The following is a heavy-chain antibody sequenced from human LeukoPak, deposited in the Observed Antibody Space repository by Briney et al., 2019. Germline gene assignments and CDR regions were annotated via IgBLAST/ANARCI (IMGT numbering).Heavy chain of an antibody. CDR3: ARSQTGGTFDF. D-gene: IGHD1/OR15-1a*01. CDR1: GDSVSSKSAA. V-gene: IGHV6-1*01. Sequence: SQTLSLTCALSGDSVSSKSAAWHWIRQSPSRGLEWLGRTYYRSKWSSGYAESVKSRLTISPDTSKNQFSLQLRSVTPDDTAVYYCARSQTGGTFDFWGQGALVTVSS. CDR2: TYYRSKWSS. J-gene: IGHJ4*02.